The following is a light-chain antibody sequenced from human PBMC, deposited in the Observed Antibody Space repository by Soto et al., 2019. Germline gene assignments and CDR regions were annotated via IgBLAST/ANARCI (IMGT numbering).Light chain of an antibody. CDR2: GNT. CDR3: QSYDSSLSGWL. CDR1: SSNIGAGYD. Sequence: QSVLTQPPSVSGAPGQRVTISCTGSSSNIGAGYDVHWYQQLPGTAPKLLVHGNTDRPSGVPDRFSGSKSGTSASLAITGRQAEDEADYYCQSYDSSLSGWLFGGGTQLTVL. J-gene: IGLJ2*01. V-gene: IGLV1-40*01.